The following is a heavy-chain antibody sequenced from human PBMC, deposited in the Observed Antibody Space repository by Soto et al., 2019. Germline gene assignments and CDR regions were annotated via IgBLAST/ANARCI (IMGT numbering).Heavy chain of an antibody. D-gene: IGHD5-12*01. CDR2: IYPSNSDT. Sequence: GESLKISCKVSGYSFNSYWIAWVRQRPGKGLEWMGIIYPSNSDTKYSPSFQGQVTISADESISTAYLQWSSLKASDTAMYYCARGGDRGGYDWSVFDYWGQGTLVTVSS. CDR1: GYSFNSYW. V-gene: IGHV5-51*01. J-gene: IGHJ4*02. CDR3: ARGGDRGGYDWSVFDY.